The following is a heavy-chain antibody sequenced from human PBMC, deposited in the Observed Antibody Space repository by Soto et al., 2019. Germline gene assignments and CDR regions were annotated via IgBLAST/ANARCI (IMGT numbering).Heavy chain of an antibody. D-gene: IGHD2-15*01. CDR1: GGSISSHY. CDR2: IYYRGST. J-gene: IGHJ6*02. V-gene: IGHV4-59*11. Sequence: SETLSLTCTVSGGSISSHYWSWVRQAPGKGLEWIGHIYYRGSTSYNPSLRSRSTISVDTSNNQFSLFLQMNSLRPEDTALYYCAKVVVQATQPRYYFYGMDVWGQGTTVTVSS. CDR3: AKVVVQATQPRYYFYGMDV.